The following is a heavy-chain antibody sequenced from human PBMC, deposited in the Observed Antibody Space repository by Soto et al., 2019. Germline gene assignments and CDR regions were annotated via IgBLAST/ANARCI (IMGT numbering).Heavy chain of an antibody. CDR3: ARIYYGSGSYYHFDY. J-gene: IGHJ4*02. CDR2: IYHSGST. V-gene: IGHV4-39*07. CDR1: GGSISSSGYY. Sequence: SETLSLTCTVSGGSISSSGYYWSWIRQHPGKGLEWIGEIYHSGSTNYNPSLKSRVTISVDKSKNQFYLKLSSVTAADTAVYYCARIYYGSGSYYHFDYWGQGTLVTVSS. D-gene: IGHD3-10*01.